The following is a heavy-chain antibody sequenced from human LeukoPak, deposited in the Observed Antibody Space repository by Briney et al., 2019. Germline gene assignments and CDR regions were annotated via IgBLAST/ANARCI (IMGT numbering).Heavy chain of an antibody. D-gene: IGHD3-10*01. V-gene: IGHV3-9*01. CDR1: GFTFDDYA. J-gene: IGHJ3*02. CDR2: ISWNSGSI. Sequence: QTGGSLRLSCAASGFTFDDYAMHWVRQAPGKGLEWVSGISWNSGSIGYADSVKGRFTISRDNAKNSLYLQMNSLRAEDTALYYCATDIRWYYYGSGSYYSGAFDIWGQGTMVTVSS. CDR3: ATDIRWYYYGSGSYYSGAFDI.